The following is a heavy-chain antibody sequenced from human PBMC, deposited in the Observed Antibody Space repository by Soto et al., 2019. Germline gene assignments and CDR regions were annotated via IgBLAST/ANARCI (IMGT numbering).Heavy chain of an antibody. CDR1: GFIFSNYN. V-gene: IGHV3-21*01. D-gene: IGHD6-6*01. J-gene: IGHJ4*02. CDR2: ISSSSSYI. CDR3: AGGSGSSPDY. Sequence: EVQLVASGGGLVKPGGSLRLSCAASGFIFSNYNMNWVRQAPGEGLEWVSSISSSSSYIYYADSVKGRFTISRDNAKNPLYLQMNSLRAEDTAVYYCAGGSGSSPDYWGQGTLVTVSS.